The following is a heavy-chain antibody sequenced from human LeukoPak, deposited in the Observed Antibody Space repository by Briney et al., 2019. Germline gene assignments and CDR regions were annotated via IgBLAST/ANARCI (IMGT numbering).Heavy chain of an antibody. V-gene: IGHV3-21*01. CDR1: GFTFSSYS. CDR2: ISSSSSYI. CDR3: ARERDYYDSSGYGMFYDY. D-gene: IGHD3-22*01. Sequence: PGGSLRLSCAASGFTFSSYSMNWVRQAPGKGLEWVSSISSSSSYIYYADSVKGRFTISRDNAKNSPYLQMNSLRAEDTAVYYCARERDYYDSSGYGMFYDYWGQGTLVTVSS. J-gene: IGHJ4*02.